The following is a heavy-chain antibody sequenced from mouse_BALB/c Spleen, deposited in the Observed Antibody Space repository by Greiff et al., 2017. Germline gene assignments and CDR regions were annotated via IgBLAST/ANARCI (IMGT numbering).Heavy chain of an antibody. J-gene: IGHJ3*01. Sequence: VQLQQSGAELARPGASVKLSCKASGYTFTSYWMQWVKQRPGQGLEWIGAIYPGDGDTRYTQKFKGKATLTADKSSSTAYMQLSSLASEDSAVYYCAKNWDTWFAYWGQGTLVTVSA. CDR1: GYTFTSYW. CDR3: AKNWDTWFAY. V-gene: IGHV1-87*01. D-gene: IGHD4-1*01. CDR2: IYPGDGDT.